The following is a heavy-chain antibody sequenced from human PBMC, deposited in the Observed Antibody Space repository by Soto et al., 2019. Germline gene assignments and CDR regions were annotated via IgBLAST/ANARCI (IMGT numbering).Heavy chain of an antibody. D-gene: IGHD2-21*01. CDR1: GGSITSNW. J-gene: IGHJ4*02. CDR3: ARHIAVSGTRGFDH. CDR2: IFHTGSA. Sequence: QVQLQESGPGLMKPSGTLSLTCAVSGGSITSNWWRWVRQPPGKGLEGIAEIFHTGSANYNPSLLGRLTISMDTSRNHLSLNLNSVTAADTAVYYCARHIAVSGTRGFDHWGQGTLVPVSS. V-gene: IGHV4-4*02.